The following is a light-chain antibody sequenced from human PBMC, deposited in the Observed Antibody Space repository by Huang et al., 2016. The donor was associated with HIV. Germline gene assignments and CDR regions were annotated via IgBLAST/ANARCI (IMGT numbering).Light chain of an antibody. CDR1: QSISYW. V-gene: IGKV1-5*03. CDR3: QQYNSYSWT. J-gene: IGKJ1*01. Sequence: DIQITQSPSTLSASVGDRVTITCRASQSISYWLAWYQQKPVKAPNLLIYKSSTLQSGVPSRFSGSGSGTEFTLTISSLQPDDFATYYCQQYNSYSWTFGQGTKVEIK. CDR2: KSS.